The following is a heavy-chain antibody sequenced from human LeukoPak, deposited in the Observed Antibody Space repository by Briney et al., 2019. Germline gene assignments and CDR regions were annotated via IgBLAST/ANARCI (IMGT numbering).Heavy chain of an antibody. V-gene: IGHV4-59*01. CDR3: ARGPGAFDI. J-gene: IGHJ3*02. CDR2: IYYSGST. D-gene: IGHD1-14*01. Sequence: SETLSLTCTVSGGSISSYYWSWIRQPPGKGPEWIGYIYYSGSTNYNPSLKSRVTISVDTSKNQFSLKLSSVTAADTAVYYCARGPGAFDIWGQGTMVTVSS. CDR1: GGSISSYY.